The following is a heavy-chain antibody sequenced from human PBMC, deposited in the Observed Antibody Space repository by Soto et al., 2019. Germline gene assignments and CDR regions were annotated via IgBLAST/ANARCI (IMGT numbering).Heavy chain of an antibody. Sequence: GGSLRLSCAASGFTFSSYGMHWVRQAPGKGLEWVAVIWYDGSNKYYADSVKGRFTISRDNSKNTLYLQMNSLRAEDTAVYYCARGTFGVVITDYYYGMDVWGQGTTVTVSS. J-gene: IGHJ6*02. D-gene: IGHD3-3*01. CDR1: GFTFSSYG. CDR3: ARGTFGVVITDYYYGMDV. CDR2: IWYDGSNK. V-gene: IGHV3-33*01.